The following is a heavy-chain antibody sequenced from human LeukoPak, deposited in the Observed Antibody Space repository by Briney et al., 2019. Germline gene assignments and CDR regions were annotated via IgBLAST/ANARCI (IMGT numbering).Heavy chain of an antibody. CDR3: TRDREGRTWYAEIDY. CDR1: GFTFSSYW. Sequence: GGSLRLSCAASGFTFSSYWMHWVRQAPEKGLVWVSRINSDGSSTSYADSVKGRFTISRDNAKNTLYMQMNSLRAEDTAVYYCTRDREGRTWYAEIDYWGQGTLVTVSS. J-gene: IGHJ4*02. CDR2: INSDGSST. V-gene: IGHV3-74*01. D-gene: IGHD6-13*01.